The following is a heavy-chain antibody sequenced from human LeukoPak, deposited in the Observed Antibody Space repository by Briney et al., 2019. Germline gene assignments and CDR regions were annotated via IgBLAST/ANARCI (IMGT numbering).Heavy chain of an antibody. CDR3: ARAPGFLHYYGMDV. V-gene: IGHV4-4*02. CDR2: IYHSGTT. Sequence: PSGTLSLTCDVSGGSISSSNWWSWVRQPPGKGLEWIGEIYHSGTTNYNPSLKSRVSISVDKSKNQLSLKMSSVTVADTAVYYCARAPGFLHYYGMDVWGKGTTVTVSS. J-gene: IGHJ6*04. D-gene: IGHD1-14*01. CDR1: GGSISSSNW.